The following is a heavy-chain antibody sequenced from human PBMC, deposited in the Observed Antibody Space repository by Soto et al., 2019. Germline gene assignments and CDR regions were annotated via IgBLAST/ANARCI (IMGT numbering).Heavy chain of an antibody. Sequence: LRLSSAASGFTYTRYSMNWVRQAPGKGLEWVSSISSTTNYIYYGDSMKGRFTISRDNAKNSLYLEMNSLRAEDTAVYYCARESEDLTSNFDYWGQGTRVTVSS. J-gene: IGHJ4*02. CDR3: ARESEDLTSNFDY. CDR1: GFTYTRYS. V-gene: IGHV3-21*06. CDR2: ISSTTNYI.